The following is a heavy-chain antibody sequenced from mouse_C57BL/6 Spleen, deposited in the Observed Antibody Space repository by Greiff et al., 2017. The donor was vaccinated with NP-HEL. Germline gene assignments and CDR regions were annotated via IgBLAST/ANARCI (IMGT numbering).Heavy chain of an antibody. Sequence: EVQLQQSGPELVKPGASVKISCKASGYTFTDYYMNWVKQSHGKSLEWIGDINPNNGGTSYNQKFKGKATLTVDKSSSTAYMELRSLTSEDSAVYYCARILIYDGYYGFAYWGQGTLVTVSA. CDR1: GYTFTDYY. CDR2: INPNNGGT. D-gene: IGHD2-3*01. J-gene: IGHJ3*01. CDR3: ARILIYDGYYGFAY. V-gene: IGHV1-26*01.